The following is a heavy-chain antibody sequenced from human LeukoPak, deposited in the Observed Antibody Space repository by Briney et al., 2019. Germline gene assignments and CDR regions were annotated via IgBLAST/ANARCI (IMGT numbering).Heavy chain of an antibody. Sequence: ASVKVSCKVSGYTLTELSMHWVRQAPGKGLEWMGGFDPEDGETIYAQKFQGRVTMTEDTSTDTAYMDLSSPRSEDTAVYYCATQIGSVYYFDYWGQGTLVTVSS. CDR3: ATQIGSVYYFDY. D-gene: IGHD3-10*01. J-gene: IGHJ4*02. V-gene: IGHV1-24*01. CDR1: GYTLTELS. CDR2: FDPEDGET.